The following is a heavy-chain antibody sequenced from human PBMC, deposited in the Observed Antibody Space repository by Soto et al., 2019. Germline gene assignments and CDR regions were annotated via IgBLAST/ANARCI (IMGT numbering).Heavy chain of an antibody. CDR3: ARGFQYDFWSGSTFDY. Sequence: QVQLVQSGAEVKKPGSSVKVSCKASGGTFSSYTISWVRQAPGQGLEWMGRIIPILGIANYAQKFQGRVTITADKSTSTAYMELNSLRSEDTAVYYCARGFQYDFWSGSTFDYWGQGTLVTVSS. CDR1: GGTFSSYT. V-gene: IGHV1-69*02. J-gene: IGHJ4*02. CDR2: IIPILGIA. D-gene: IGHD3-3*01.